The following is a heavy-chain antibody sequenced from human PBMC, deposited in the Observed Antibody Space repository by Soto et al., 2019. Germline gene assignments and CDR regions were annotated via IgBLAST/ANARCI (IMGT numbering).Heavy chain of an antibody. D-gene: IGHD2-21*02. V-gene: IGHV3-73*02. CDR3: TRHALQYCGGDCYLLPYFDL. CDR1: GFTFSGSA. CDR2: ISSKANNYAT. Sequence: EVQLVESGGGLVQPGGSLKLSCAASGFTFSGSAMHWVRQASGKGLEWVGRISSKANNYATAYAASVKGRFTISRDDSKNTVYLQMNSLKTEDTAVYYCTRHALQYCGGDCYLLPYFDLWGRGTLVTVSS. J-gene: IGHJ2*01.